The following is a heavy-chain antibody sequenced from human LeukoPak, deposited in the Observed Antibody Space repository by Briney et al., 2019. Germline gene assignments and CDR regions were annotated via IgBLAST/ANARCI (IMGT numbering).Heavy chain of an antibody. Sequence: SETLSLTCTVSGGSISSYYWSWIRQPPGKGLEWIGYIYYSGSTNYNPSLKSRVTISVDTSKNQFSLKLSSVTAADTAVYYCARHHYGSGSYPDYWGQGTLVTVSS. CDR2: IYYSGST. V-gene: IGHV4-59*01. CDR3: ARHHYGSGSYPDY. J-gene: IGHJ4*02. CDR1: GGSISSYY. D-gene: IGHD3-10*01.